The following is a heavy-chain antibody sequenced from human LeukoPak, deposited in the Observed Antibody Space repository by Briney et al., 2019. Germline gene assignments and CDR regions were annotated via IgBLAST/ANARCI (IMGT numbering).Heavy chain of an antibody. CDR1: GYTFTSYG. CDR2: ISAYNGNT. D-gene: IGHD3-3*01. V-gene: IGHV1-18*01. Sequence: GASVKVSCKASGYTFTSYGISWVRQAPGQGLEWMGWISAYNGNTNYAQKLQGRVTMTTDTSTSTAYMELRSLRSDDTAVYYCARDGKPLAGRNFWSGERYFDYWGQGTLVTVSS. CDR3: ARDGKPLAGRNFWSGERYFDY. J-gene: IGHJ4*02.